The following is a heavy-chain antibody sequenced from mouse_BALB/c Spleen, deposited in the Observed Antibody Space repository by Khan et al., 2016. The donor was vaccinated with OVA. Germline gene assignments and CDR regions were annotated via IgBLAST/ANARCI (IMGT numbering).Heavy chain of an antibody. V-gene: IGHV1S132*01. J-gene: IGHJ2*01. CDR2: IYPGTGNT. D-gene: IGHD3-2*02. CDR3: AREEALYYFDY. CDR1: GYTFTSYW. Sequence: QVQLQESGADLVRPWPSVKLSCNTSGYTFTSYWIHWVKQRSGQGLEWIAGIYPGTGNTYYNERLKDKATLTADKSYSPAYIQLSRLKAEDSAVYCCAREEALYYFDYWGQGTTLTVSS.